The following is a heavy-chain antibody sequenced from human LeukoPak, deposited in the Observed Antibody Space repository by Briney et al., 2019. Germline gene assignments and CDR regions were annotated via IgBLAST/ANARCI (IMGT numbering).Heavy chain of an antibody. CDR1: GFTFSSYA. J-gene: IGHJ4*02. V-gene: IGHV3-23*01. CDR2: ISGSGGST. Sequence: GGSLRLSCAASGFTFSSYAMSWVRQAPGKGLEWVSAISGSGGSTYYADSVKGRFTISRDNSKNTLYLQMNSLRAEDTAVYYCAKNTNLYGSGSSNPYWGQGTLVTVSS. D-gene: IGHD3-10*01. CDR3: AKNTNLYGSGSSNPY.